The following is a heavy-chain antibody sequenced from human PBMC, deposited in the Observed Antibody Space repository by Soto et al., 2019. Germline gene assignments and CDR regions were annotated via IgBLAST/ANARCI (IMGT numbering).Heavy chain of an antibody. V-gene: IGHV3-23*01. J-gene: IGHJ6*02. CDR2: IRGNGAGI. Sequence: EVRLQESGGDVVQGGGSLRLSCGASGFTFRIYAMTWVRQAPGKGLEWVARIRGNGAGISYADSVKGRFTISRDNSKNTVYLQMNSLRADDTAVYFCAKRGDILDVSSSFVGHGMDVWGQGTTVTVSS. D-gene: IGHD2-15*01. CDR3: AKRGDILDVSSSFVGHGMDV. CDR1: GFTFRIYA.